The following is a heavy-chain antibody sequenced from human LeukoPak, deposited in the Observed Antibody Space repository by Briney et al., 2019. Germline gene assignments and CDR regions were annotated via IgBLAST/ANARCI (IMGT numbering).Heavy chain of an antibody. CDR3: ARGFAYYYDSSGYYYARFDY. CDR1: GGSFSVYY. J-gene: IGHJ4*02. Sequence: SETLSLTCAVYGGSFSVYYWSWIRQPPGKGLEWIGEINHSGSTNYNPSLKSRVTISVDTSKNQFSLKLSSVTAADTAVYYCARGFAYYYDSSGYYYARFDYWGQGTLVTVSS. V-gene: IGHV4-34*01. CDR2: INHSGST. D-gene: IGHD3-22*01.